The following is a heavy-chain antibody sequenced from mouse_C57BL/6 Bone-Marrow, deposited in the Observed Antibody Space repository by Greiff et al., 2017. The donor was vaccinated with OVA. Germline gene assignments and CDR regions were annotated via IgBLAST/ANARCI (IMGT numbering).Heavy chain of an antibody. J-gene: IGHJ2*01. D-gene: IGHD1-1*01. Sequence: QVQLQQPGAELVKPGASVKLSCKASGYTFTSYWMQWVKQRPGQGLEWIGEIDPSDSYTNYNQKFKGKATLTVDTSSSTAYMQLSSLTSEDSAVYYCARSGGSSYHFDYWGQGTTLTVSS. CDR3: ARSGGSSYHFDY. CDR1: GYTFTSYW. V-gene: IGHV1-50*01. CDR2: IDPSDSYT.